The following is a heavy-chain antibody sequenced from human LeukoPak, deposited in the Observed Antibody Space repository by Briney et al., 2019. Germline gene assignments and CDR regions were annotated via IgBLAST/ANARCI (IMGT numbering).Heavy chain of an antibody. D-gene: IGHD5-12*01. CDR2: INHSGST. Sequence: PSETLSLTCAVYGGSSSGYYWSWIRQPPGKGLEWIGEINHSGSTNYNPSLKSRVTTSVDTSKNQFSLRLSSVTAADTAMYYCASAYSGYNFDYWGQGTLVTVSS. J-gene: IGHJ4*02. CDR1: GGSSSGYY. CDR3: ASAYSGYNFDY. V-gene: IGHV4-34*01.